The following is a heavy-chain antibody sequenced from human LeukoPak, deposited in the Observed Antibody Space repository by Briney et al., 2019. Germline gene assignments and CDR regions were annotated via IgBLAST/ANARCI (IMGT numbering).Heavy chain of an antibody. Sequence: SETLSLTCTVSGGSIRTYYWSWIRQPPGKGLEWIGYIYYSGSTNYNPSLKSRVTISVDTSKNQFSLKLSSVTAADTAVYYCARAKWGQAVDYWGQRTLVTVSS. J-gene: IGHJ4*02. CDR3: ARAKWGQAVDY. V-gene: IGHV4-59*01. CDR1: GGSIRTYY. CDR2: IYYSGST. D-gene: IGHD7-27*01.